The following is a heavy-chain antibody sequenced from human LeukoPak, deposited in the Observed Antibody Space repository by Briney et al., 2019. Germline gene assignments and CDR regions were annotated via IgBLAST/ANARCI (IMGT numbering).Heavy chain of an antibody. D-gene: IGHD3-22*01. CDR3: ARHRRGSIGYYSFDS. J-gene: IGHJ4*02. Sequence: KPSETLSLTCTVSGGSISSSSYYWGWIRQPPGKGLEWIGSIYYSGSTYYNPSLKSRVTISVDTSKKHFSLKLSSVTAADTAVYYCARHRRGSIGYYSFDSWGQGTLVTVSS. V-gene: IGHV4-39*07. CDR2: IYYSGST. CDR1: GGSISSSSYY.